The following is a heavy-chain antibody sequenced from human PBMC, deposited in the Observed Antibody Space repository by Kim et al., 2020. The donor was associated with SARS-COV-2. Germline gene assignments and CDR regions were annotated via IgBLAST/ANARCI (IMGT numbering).Heavy chain of an antibody. CDR1: GFTFSSYG. CDR2: IWYDGSNK. J-gene: IGHJ4*02. V-gene: IGHV3-33*08. CDR3: ARDQKHYYDSSGLGDY. Sequence: GGSLRLSCAASGFTFSSYGMHWVRQAPGKGLEWVAVIWYDGSNKYYADSVKGRFTISRDNSKNTLYLQMNSLRAEDTAVYYCARDQKHYYDSSGLGDYWGQGTLVTVSS. D-gene: IGHD3-22*01.